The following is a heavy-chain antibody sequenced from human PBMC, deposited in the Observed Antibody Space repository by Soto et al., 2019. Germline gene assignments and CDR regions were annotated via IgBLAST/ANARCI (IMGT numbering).Heavy chain of an antibody. CDR3: AKDRVATIENAFDI. D-gene: IGHD5-12*01. Sequence: LRLSCAASGFTFSSYGMHWVRQAPGKGLEWVAVISYDGSNKYYADSVKGRFTISRDNSKNTLYLQMNSLRAEDTAVYYCAKDRVATIENAFDIWGQGTMVTVSS. V-gene: IGHV3-30*18. CDR1: GFTFSSYG. J-gene: IGHJ3*02. CDR2: ISYDGSNK.